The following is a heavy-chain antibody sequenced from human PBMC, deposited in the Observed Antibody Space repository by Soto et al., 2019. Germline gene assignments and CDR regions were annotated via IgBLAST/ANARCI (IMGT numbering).Heavy chain of an antibody. CDR2: IKQDGSEK. D-gene: IGHD2-15*01. V-gene: IGHV3-7*01. CDR3: ARDLLTGGFFYFDY. CDR1: GFTFSSYW. Sequence: GGSLRLSCAASGFTFSSYWMSWVRQAPGKGLEWVANIKQDGSEKYYVDSVKGRFTISRDNAKNSLYLQMNSLRAEDTAVYYCARDLLTGGFFYFDYWGQGTLVTVSS. J-gene: IGHJ4*02.